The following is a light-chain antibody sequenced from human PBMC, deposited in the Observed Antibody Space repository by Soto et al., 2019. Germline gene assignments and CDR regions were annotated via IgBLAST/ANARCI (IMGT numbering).Light chain of an antibody. V-gene: IGKV1-5*01. CDR3: QHYNSYSEA. CDR2: GTS. J-gene: IGKJ1*01. Sequence: DIAMTQSPSSLSSSVRDTVTITCRASQSIANFLNWYQQKPGKAPKLVIYGTSTLQSGVPSRFSGSGSGTEFTLTISSLQPDDFATYYCQHYNSYSEAFGQGTKVDIK. CDR1: QSIANF.